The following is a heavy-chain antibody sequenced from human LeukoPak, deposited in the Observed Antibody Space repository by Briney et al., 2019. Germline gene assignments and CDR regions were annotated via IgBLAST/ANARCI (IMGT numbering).Heavy chain of an antibody. CDR3: AKDQWLVHLVSYFDL. V-gene: IGHV3-73*01. CDR2: VRSKADSYAT. CDR1: GFTFSGSA. D-gene: IGHD6-19*01. Sequence: GGSLRLSCVASGFTFSGSAIHWVRQASGKGLEWVGRVRSKADSYATAYTASMKGRFIISRDDSKNTAYLQMNSLRAEDTAVYYCAKDQWLVHLVSYFDLWGRGTLVTVSS. J-gene: IGHJ2*01.